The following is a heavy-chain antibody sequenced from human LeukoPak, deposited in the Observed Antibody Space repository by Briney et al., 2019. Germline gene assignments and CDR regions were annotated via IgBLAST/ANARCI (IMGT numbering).Heavy chain of an antibody. J-gene: IGHJ3*01. D-gene: IGHD2-15*01. CDR1: GGTFSSYA. Sequence: GASVKVSCKPSGGTFSSYAISWVRQAPGQGPEWMGRIVPIVGITNYAQKFQGRVTISADKSTSTAFMELKSLRSEDTAVYYCARTHSAAGPPGAFDVWGQGTKVTVSS. V-gene: IGHV1-69*04. CDR3: ARTHSAAGPPGAFDV. CDR2: IVPIVGIT.